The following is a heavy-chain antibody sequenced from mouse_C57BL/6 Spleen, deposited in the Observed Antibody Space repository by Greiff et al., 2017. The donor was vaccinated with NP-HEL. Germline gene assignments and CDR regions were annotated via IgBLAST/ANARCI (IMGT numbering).Heavy chain of an antibody. V-gene: IGHV5-16*01. CDR3: ARDGVTTGFAY. CDR1: GFTFSDYY. J-gene: IGHJ3*01. CDR2: INYDGSST. D-gene: IGHD2-2*01. Sequence: EVMLVESEGGLVQPGSSMKLSCTASGFTFSDYYMAWVRQVPEKGLEWVANINYDGSSTYYLDSLKSRFIISRDNAKNILYLQMGSLKSEDTATYYCARDGVTTGFAYWGQGTLVTVSA.